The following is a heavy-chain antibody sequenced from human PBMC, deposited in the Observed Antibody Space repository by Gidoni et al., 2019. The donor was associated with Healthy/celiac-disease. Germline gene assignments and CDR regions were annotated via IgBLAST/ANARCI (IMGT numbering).Heavy chain of an antibody. J-gene: IGHJ6*02. CDR2: NSSSGRTR. D-gene: IGHD3-9*01. V-gene: IGHV3-48*03. CDR1: GFIFGRYE. Sequence: EVQLVESGGGLVQPGGSLRLPCAASGFIFGRYEMNLVPQAPGKGLEWVSYNSSSGRTRYYAESVKCRLTISRDNAKNSLYLKMNSLRAEDTAVYYCARDILNGYYHHTYYYDYGMDVWGQGTTVTVSS. CDR3: ARDILNGYYHHTYYYDYGMDV.